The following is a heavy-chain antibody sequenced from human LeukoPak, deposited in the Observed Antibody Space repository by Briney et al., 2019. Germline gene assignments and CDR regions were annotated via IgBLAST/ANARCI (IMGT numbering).Heavy chain of an antibody. D-gene: IGHD5-18*01. CDR3: AKSRGYSYGSGEPNYDY. V-gene: IGHV3-30*18. Sequence: GGSLRLSCAASGFTFSSYAMSWVRQAPGKGLEWVAVISYDGSNKYYADSVKGRFTISRDNSKNTLYLQMNSLRAEDTAVYYCAKSRGYSYGSGEPNYDYWGQGTLVTVSS. CDR1: GFTFSSYA. J-gene: IGHJ4*02. CDR2: ISYDGSNK.